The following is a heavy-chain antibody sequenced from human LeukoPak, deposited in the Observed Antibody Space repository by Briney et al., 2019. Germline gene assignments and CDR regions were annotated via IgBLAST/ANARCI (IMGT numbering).Heavy chain of an antibody. J-gene: IGHJ6*02. D-gene: IGHD6-13*01. CDR2: ISYDGSNK. V-gene: IGHV3-30*04. CDR3: ASGDRGVTATGTHYYYGMDV. Sequence: GGSLRLSCAASGFTFSRYAMHWVRQAPGKGLEWVAVISYDGSNKHYADSVKGRFTISRDNSKNTLYLQMNSLRAEDTAVHFCASGDRGVTATGTHYYYGMDVWGQGTTVTVSS. CDR1: GFTFSRYA.